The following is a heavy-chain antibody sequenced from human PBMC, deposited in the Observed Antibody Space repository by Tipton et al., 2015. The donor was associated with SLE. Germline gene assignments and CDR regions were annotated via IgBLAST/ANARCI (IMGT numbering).Heavy chain of an antibody. D-gene: IGHD3-10*01. CDR1: GGSISSSSYY. Sequence: TLSLTCTVSGGSISSSSYYWGWIRQPPGKGLEWIGEINHSGSTNYNPSLKSRVTISVDTSKNQFSLKLSSVTAADTAVYYCARGKFGFDYWGQGTLVTVSS. V-gene: IGHV4-39*07. CDR3: ARGKFGFDY. J-gene: IGHJ4*02. CDR2: INHSGST.